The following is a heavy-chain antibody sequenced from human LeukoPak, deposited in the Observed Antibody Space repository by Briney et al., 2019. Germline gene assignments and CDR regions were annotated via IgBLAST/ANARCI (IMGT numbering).Heavy chain of an antibody. V-gene: IGHV3-7*01. Sequence: GGSLRLSCAASGFTFSIYAMSWVRQAPGKGLEWVANIKQDGGEKYYVDSVKGRFTISRDNAKNSLYLQMNSLRAEDTAVYYCATLKVRSAFDYWGQGTLVAVSS. J-gene: IGHJ4*02. CDR1: GFTFSIYA. D-gene: IGHD2-21*01. CDR2: IKQDGGEK. CDR3: ATLKVRSAFDY.